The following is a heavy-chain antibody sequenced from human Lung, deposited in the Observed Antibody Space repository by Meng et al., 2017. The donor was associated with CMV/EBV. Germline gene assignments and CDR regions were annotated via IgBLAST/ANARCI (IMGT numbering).Heavy chain of an antibody. V-gene: IGHV3-73*01. D-gene: IGHD6-19*01. CDR2: IRSKANSYAT. J-gene: IGHJ4*02. CDR3: TRRAEAVAGNDFDY. Sequence: LSLTXAASGFTFSGSAMHWVCQASGKGLEWVGRIRSKANSYATAYAASVKGRFTISRDDSKNTAYLQMNSRKTEDTAVYYCTRRAEAVAGNDFDYWGQGTLVTVSS. CDR1: GFTFSGSA.